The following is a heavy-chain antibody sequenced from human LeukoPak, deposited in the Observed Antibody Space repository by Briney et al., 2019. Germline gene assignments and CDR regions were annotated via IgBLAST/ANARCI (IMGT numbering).Heavy chain of an antibody. Sequence: SETLSLTCTVSGGSISSGDYYWSWIRQPPGKGLEWIGYIYYSGSTYYNPSLKSRVTISVDTSKNQFSLKLSSVTAADTAVYYCARVRYVLEERTNYYYYGMDAWGQGTAVTVSS. J-gene: IGHJ6*02. CDR2: IYYSGST. V-gene: IGHV4-30-4*01. CDR1: GGSISSGDYY. D-gene: IGHD1/OR15-1a*01. CDR3: ARVRYVLEERTNYYYYGMDA.